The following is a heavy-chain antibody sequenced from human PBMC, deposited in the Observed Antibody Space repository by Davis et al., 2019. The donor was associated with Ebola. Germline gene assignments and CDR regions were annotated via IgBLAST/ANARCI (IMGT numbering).Heavy chain of an antibody. V-gene: IGHV1-24*01. D-gene: IGHD5-12*01. CDR3: ARGRKVARMGSWFDS. Sequence: ASVKVSCKVSGYTLTELSIHWVRQAPGKGLEWMGGFDPEDDETVYAQKFQGRVTMTEDTSTDTVYMELSSLRSEDTAVYYCARGRKVARMGSWFDSWGQGTLVTVSS. CDR1: GYTLTELS. CDR2: FDPEDDET. J-gene: IGHJ5*01.